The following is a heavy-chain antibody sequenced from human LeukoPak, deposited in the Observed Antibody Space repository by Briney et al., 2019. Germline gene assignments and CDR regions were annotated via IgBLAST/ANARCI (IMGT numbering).Heavy chain of an antibody. V-gene: IGHV3-21*01. CDR2: ISSSSSYI. CDR1: GFTFSSYS. CDR3: ARDGVVPAAMSFYYYYFMDV. Sequence: GGSLRLSCAASGFTFSSYSMNWVRQAPGKGLEWVSSISSSSSYIYYADSVKGRFTISRDNAKNSLYLQMNSLRAEDTAVYYCARDGVVPAAMSFYYYYFMDVWGKGTTVTVSS. D-gene: IGHD2-2*01. J-gene: IGHJ6*03.